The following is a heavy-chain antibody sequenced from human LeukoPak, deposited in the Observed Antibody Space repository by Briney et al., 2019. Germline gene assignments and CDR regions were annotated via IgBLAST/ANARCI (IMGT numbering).Heavy chain of an antibody. Sequence: PGGSLRLSCAASGFAFTNAWMNWVRQAPGKGLGWVGRIKSKTDGGTADYAAPVKGRFTISRDDSKNTLYLQMNSLKTEDTVVYYCTTADSSGRFLIDYWGQGTLVTVSS. CDR2: IKSKTDGGTA. CDR1: GFAFTNAW. D-gene: IGHD3-22*01. V-gene: IGHV3-15*07. J-gene: IGHJ4*02. CDR3: TTADSSGRFLIDY.